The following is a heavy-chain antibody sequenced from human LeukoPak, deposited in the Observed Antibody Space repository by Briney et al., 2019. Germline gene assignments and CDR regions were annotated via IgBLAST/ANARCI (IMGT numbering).Heavy chain of an antibody. D-gene: IGHD3-9*01. CDR2: TRKDGRLH. J-gene: IGHJ4*02. CDR3: TRVSGGYDMSDY. V-gene: IGHV3-7*03. CDR1: GFTFSSFW. Sequence: GGSLRLSCAASGFTFSSFWMSWVRQAQGKGLEWVANTRKDGRLHEYVDSVEGRFTISRDNAKIPLYLQMNTRRADDTAVYYCTRVSGGYDMSDYWGQGTLVTVSS.